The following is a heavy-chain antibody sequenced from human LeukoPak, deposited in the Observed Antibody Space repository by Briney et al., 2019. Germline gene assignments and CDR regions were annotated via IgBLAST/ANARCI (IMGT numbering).Heavy chain of an antibody. CDR1: GGSISSSSYY. V-gene: IGHV4-39*01. CDR2: IYYSGST. Sequence: PSETLSLTCTVSGGSISSSSYYWGWIRQPPGKGLEWIGSIYYSGSTYYNPSLKSRVTISVDTSKNQFSLKLSSVTAADTAVYYCARLVRRYWYFDLWGRGTLVTVSS. J-gene: IGHJ2*01. D-gene: IGHD2-8*01. CDR3: ARLVRRYWYFDL.